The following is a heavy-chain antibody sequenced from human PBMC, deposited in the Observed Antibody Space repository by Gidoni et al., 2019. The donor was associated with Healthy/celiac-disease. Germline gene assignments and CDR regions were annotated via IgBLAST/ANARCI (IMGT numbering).Heavy chain of an antibody. D-gene: IGHD3-3*01. V-gene: IGHV3-74*01. CDR2: INSDGSST. Sequence: EVQLVESGGGFVQPGGSLRLSCAASGFTFSRYWIHWVRQAPGKGLVWVSRINSDGSSTSYADSVKGRFTISRDNAKNTLYLQMNSLRAEDTAVYYCAREEYDFWSGYYSSYYYYGMDVWGQGTTVTVSS. CDR3: AREEYDFWSGYYSSYYYYGMDV. J-gene: IGHJ6*02. CDR1: GFTFSRYW.